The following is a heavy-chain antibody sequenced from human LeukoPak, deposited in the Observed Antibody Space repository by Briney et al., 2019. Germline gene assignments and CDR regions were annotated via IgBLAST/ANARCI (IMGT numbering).Heavy chain of an antibody. Sequence: GGSLRLSCSASGFTFRNFAISWVRQAPGKGLEWVSSIGGGDTHYADSVKGRFTISRDDSRSTVDLQMSSLRAEDTAVYYCAKDGQSYNSMYDYFDSWGQGTLVTVSS. CDR2: IGGGDT. CDR3: AKDGQSYNSMYDYFDS. J-gene: IGHJ4*02. V-gene: IGHV3-23*01. CDR1: GFTFRNFA. D-gene: IGHD2-8*01.